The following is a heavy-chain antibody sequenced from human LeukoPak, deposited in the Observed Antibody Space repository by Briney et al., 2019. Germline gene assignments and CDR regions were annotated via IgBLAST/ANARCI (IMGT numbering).Heavy chain of an antibody. D-gene: IGHD3-22*01. CDR3: ARMHYYDSSGRFDY. CDR2: IYYSGST. J-gene: IGHJ4*02. V-gene: IGHV4-59*08. CDR1: GGSISSYY. Sequence: SETLSLTCTVSGGSISSYYWSWIRQPPGKGLEWIGYIYYSGSTNYNPSLKSRVTISVDTSKNQFSLKLSSVTAVDTAVYYCARMHYYDSSGRFDYWGQGTLVTVSS.